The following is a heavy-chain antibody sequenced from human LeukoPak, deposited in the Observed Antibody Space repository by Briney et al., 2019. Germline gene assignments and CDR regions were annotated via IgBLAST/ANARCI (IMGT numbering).Heavy chain of an antibody. D-gene: IGHD3-22*01. Sequence: GGSLRLSCAASGFTFSSYAMSWVRQAPGKGLEWVSAISGSGGNTYYADSVKGRFTISRDNSKNTLYLQMNSLRAEDTAVYYCAKLWHYYDSSGYSRPAAFDYWGQGTLVTVSS. CDR1: GFTFSSYA. CDR2: ISGSGGNT. CDR3: AKLWHYYDSSGYSRPAAFDY. J-gene: IGHJ4*02. V-gene: IGHV3-23*01.